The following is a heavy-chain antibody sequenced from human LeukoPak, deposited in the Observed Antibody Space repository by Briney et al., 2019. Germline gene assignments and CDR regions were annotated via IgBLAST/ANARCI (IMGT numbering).Heavy chain of an antibody. CDR1: GFTFSSYA. CDR3: ARDEGWFGEFERSEDY. D-gene: IGHD3-10*01. CDR2: ISGSGGST. V-gene: IGHV3-23*01. J-gene: IGHJ4*02. Sequence: PGGSLRLSCAASGFTFSSYAMSWVRQAPGKGLEWVSAISGSGGSTYYADSVKGRFTISRDNSKNTLYLQMNSLRAENTAVYYCARDEGWFGEFERSEDYWGQGTLVTVSS.